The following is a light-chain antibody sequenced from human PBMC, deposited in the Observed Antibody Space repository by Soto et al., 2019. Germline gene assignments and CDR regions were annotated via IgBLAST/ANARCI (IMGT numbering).Light chain of an antibody. CDR3: QQYNNWPGT. V-gene: IGKV3-15*01. CDR2: GAS. CDR1: QSFSST. Sequence: PGARATLSCRASQSFSSTLAWYQQKPGPAPRLLIYGASTRATGIPARFSGSGSGTEFTLTISSLQSEDFSVYYCQQYNNWPGTFGQGTKVDIK. J-gene: IGKJ1*01.